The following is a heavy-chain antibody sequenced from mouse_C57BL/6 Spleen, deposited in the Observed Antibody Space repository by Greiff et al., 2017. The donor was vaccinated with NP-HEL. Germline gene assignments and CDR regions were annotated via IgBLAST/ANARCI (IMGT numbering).Heavy chain of an antibody. D-gene: IGHD1-1*01. CDR2: INPSTGGT. CDR3: ARRYYGSSYYFDY. V-gene: IGHV1-42*01. J-gene: IGHJ2*01. Sequence: EVQLQQSGPELVKPGASVKISCKASGYSFTGYYMNWVKQSPEKSLEWIGEINPSTGGTTYNQKFQGKATLTVDKSSRPAYMQLNSLTSDDSAVYYCARRYYGSSYYFDYWGQGTTLTVSS. CDR1: GYSFTGYY.